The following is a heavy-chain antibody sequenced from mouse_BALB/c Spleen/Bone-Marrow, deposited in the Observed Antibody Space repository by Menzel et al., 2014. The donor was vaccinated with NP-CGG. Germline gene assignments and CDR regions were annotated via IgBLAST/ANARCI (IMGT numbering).Heavy chain of an antibody. V-gene: IGHV3-6*02. CDR2: ISYDGSN. Sequence: ESGPGLVKPSQSLSLPCSVTGYSITSGYYWNWIRQLPGNKLEWMGYISYDGSNNYNPSLKNRISITRDTSKNQFFLKLNSVTTEDTATYYCAKLLYWYFDVWGAGTTVTVSS. CDR3: AKLLYWYFDV. J-gene: IGHJ1*01. CDR1: GYSITSGYY.